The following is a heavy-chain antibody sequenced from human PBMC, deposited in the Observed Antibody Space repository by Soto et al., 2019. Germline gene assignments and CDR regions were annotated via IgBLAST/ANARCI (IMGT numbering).Heavy chain of an antibody. D-gene: IGHD4-17*01. CDR1: GFTFSRYW. V-gene: IGHV3-7*01. Sequence: GGSLRLSCGASGFTFSRYWMNRVRQAPGKGLEWVANINQDGGQTYYVDSVKGRFTISRNNAKNFLYLQMDSLRAEDTAVYYCASPPTNLDYDDDTWFDPWGQGTLVTVSS. J-gene: IGHJ5*02. CDR3: ASPPTNLDYDDDTWFDP. CDR2: INQDGGQT.